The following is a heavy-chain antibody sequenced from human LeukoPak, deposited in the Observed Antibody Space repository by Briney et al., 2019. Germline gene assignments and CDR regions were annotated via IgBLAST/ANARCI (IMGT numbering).Heavy chain of an antibody. V-gene: IGHV3-11*06. CDR3: ARGASYCSGGSCSDF. D-gene: IGHD2-15*01. CDR2: ISGSNSYT. J-gene: IGHJ4*02. CDR1: GFTHSDSY. Sequence: PGGPLRLSCAASGFTHSDSYMRWIRQAPGKGLEWVSYISGSNSYTNYADSVKGRFTISRDNAKNSLYLQMNSLRAEDTAVYYCARGASYCSGGSCSDFWGQGTLVTVSS.